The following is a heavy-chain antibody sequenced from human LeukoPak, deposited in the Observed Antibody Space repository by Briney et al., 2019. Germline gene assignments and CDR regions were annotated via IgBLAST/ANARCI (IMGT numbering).Heavy chain of an antibody. CDR1: GFTFSSYS. Sequence: GGSLRLSCAASGFTFSSYSMNWVRQAPGKGLEWVSYISSSSSTIYYADSVKGRFTISRDNAKNSLYLQMNSLRAEDTAVYYCARDGSSSLDSMTFDIWGQGTMVTVSS. J-gene: IGHJ3*02. D-gene: IGHD6-13*01. CDR3: ARDGSSSLDSMTFDI. CDR2: ISSSSSTI. V-gene: IGHV3-48*04.